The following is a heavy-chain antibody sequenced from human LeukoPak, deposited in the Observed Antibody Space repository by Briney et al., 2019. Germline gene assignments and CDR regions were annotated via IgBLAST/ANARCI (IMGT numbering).Heavy chain of an antibody. J-gene: IGHJ5*02. CDR2: IYYSGST. V-gene: IGHV4-28*01. CDR1: GYSISSSNW. CDR3: ARRGSGRYNWFDP. D-gene: IGHD3-10*01. Sequence: SDTLSLTCAVSGYSISSSNWRGWIRQPPGKGLEWIGYIYYSGSTYYNASLKSRVTLSVDTSKNQFSLKLNSVTAVDTAVYYCARRGSGRYNWFDPWGQGTLVTVSS.